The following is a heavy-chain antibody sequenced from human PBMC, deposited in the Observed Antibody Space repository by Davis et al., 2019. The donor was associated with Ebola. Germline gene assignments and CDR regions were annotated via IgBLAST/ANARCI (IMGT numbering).Heavy chain of an antibody. CDR1: VYTFTSYY. J-gene: IGHJ3*02. V-gene: IGHV1-46*01. CDR3: ASQYGLGDAFDI. D-gene: IGHD4-17*01. Sequence: SVTVSCKASVYTFTSYYMHWVRQAPRPGREWMGLINPSGGSTSYAQKFQGRVTMTRDTSTSTVYMELSSLRSEDTAVYYCASQYGLGDAFDIWGQGTMVTVSS. CDR2: INPSGGST.